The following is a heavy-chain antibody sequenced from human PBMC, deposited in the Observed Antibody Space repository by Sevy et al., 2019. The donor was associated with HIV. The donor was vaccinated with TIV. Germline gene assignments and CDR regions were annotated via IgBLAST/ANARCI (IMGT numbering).Heavy chain of an antibody. J-gene: IGHJ4*02. Sequence: GGSLRLSCAASGFPLSGYWMHWVCQVPGEGLVWVSRLKSVESSTTYADSVKGRFTVSRDNAKNTVYLQMNSLRAEDTGVYYCAREASSWYGVDYWGQGTLVTVSS. CDR1: GFPLSGYW. D-gene: IGHD6-13*01. CDR2: LKSVESST. V-gene: IGHV3-74*01. CDR3: AREASSWYGVDY.